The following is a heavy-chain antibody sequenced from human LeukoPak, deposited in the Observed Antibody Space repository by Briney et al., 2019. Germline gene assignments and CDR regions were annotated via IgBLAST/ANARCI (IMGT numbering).Heavy chain of an antibody. Sequence: SQTLSLTCAVSGGPISSGGYSWSWIRQPPGKGLEWIGYIYHSGSTYYNPSLKSRVTISVDRSKNQFSLKLSSVTAADTAVYYCASVNYGDYGLDAFDIWGQGTMVTVSS. CDR2: IYHSGST. J-gene: IGHJ3*02. CDR3: ASVNYGDYGLDAFDI. D-gene: IGHD4-17*01. CDR1: GGPISSGGYS. V-gene: IGHV4-30-2*01.